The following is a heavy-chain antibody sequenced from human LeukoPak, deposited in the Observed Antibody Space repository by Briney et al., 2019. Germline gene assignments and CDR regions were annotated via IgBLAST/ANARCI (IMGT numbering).Heavy chain of an antibody. CDR2: IKQDGSDK. J-gene: IGHJ4*02. V-gene: IGHV3-7*01. D-gene: IGHD2-2*01. CDR3: ARTLPYQPFDY. CDR1: GFTFSRHW. Sequence: GGSLRLSCAGSGFTFSRHWMSWVRQAPGKGLEWVANIKQDGSDKYYVDSVKGRLTISRGNAKNSLYLQMDSLRAEDTAVYYCARTLPYQPFDYWGQGTLVTVSS.